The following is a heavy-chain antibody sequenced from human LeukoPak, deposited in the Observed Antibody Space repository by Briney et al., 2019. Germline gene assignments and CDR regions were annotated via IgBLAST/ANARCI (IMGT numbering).Heavy chain of an antibody. CDR3: SAHYGDLYYFDF. D-gene: IGHD4-17*01. J-gene: IGHJ4*02. CDR1: GSTVSTND. Sequence: GGSLRLSCAASGSTVSTNDVSWVRQAPGKGLEWVSVIYTRGTTAYAGSVKGRFTISRDNSKNTLYLQMNSLRAEDTAVYYCSAHYGDLYYFDFWGQGTLVTVSS. V-gene: IGHV3-66*01. CDR2: IYTRGTT.